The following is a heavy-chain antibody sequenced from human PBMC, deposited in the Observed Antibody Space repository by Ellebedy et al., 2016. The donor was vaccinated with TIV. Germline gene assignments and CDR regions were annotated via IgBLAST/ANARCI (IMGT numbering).Heavy chain of an antibody. CDR2: ISGSGGNT. D-gene: IGHD3-3*01. V-gene: IGHV3-23*01. Sequence: GESLKISCAASGFPFSSYAMSWVRQAPGKGLEWVSAISGSGGNTYYADSVKGRFTISRDNSKNTLYLQMNSLRAEDTAVYYCAKRRTIFGAEFYFDYWGQGTLVTVSS. CDR1: GFPFSSYA. J-gene: IGHJ4*02. CDR3: AKRRTIFGAEFYFDY.